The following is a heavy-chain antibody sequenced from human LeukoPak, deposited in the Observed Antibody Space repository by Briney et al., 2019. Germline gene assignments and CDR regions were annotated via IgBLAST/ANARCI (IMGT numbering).Heavy chain of an antibody. Sequence: GGSLGLSCAASGFTFSSYSMNWVRQAPGKGLEWVSSISSSSYIYYADSVKGRFTISRDNAKNSLYLQMNSLRAEDTAVYYCARGHGPTIFGEVNYYYYGMDVWGQGTTVTVSS. V-gene: IGHV3-21*01. J-gene: IGHJ6*02. CDR3: ARGHGPTIFGEVNYYYYGMDV. D-gene: IGHD3-3*01. CDR1: GFTFSSYS. CDR2: ISSSSYI.